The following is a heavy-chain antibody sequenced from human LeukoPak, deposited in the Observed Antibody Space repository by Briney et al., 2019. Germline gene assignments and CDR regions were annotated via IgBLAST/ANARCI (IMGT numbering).Heavy chain of an antibody. CDR2: INPNSGGT. CDR3: ARGGGYDSWCDYDPHFDY. D-gene: IGHD5-12*01. V-gene: IGHV1-2*02. Sequence: ASVKVSCKAAGYTFTGYYTHWVRQAPGQGLKWMGWINPNSGGTNYAQKFQGRVTMTRATSISTAYMELSRLRSDDTAVYCCARGGGYDSWCDYDPHFDYWGQGTLVTVSS. J-gene: IGHJ4*02. CDR1: GYTFTGYY.